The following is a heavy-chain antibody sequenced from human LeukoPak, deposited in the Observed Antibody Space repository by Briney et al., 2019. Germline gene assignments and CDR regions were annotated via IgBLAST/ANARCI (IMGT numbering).Heavy chain of an antibody. J-gene: IGHJ4*02. Sequence: SETLSLTCTVSGGSISSYYWGWIRQPPGKGLEWIGEINHSGSTNYNPSLKSRVTISVDTSKNQFSLKLSSVTAADTAVYYCAVEQGVDYWGQGTLVTVSS. CDR3: AVEQGVDY. V-gene: IGHV4-34*01. CDR1: GGSISSYY. CDR2: INHSGST. D-gene: IGHD5-24*01.